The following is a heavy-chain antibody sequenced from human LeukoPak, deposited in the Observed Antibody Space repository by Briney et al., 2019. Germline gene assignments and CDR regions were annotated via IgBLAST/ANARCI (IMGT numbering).Heavy chain of an antibody. V-gene: IGHV4-59*01. CDR2: ICNIGTT. CDR3: ARDIVLTYGMNV. J-gene: IGHJ6*02. D-gene: IGHD2-8*02. Sequence: PSETLSLTCTVSGGSLTNYYWNWIRQSPGKGLQWIGYICNIGTTNYNPSLKSRVTISVDTSNNQFSLSLTSVTAEDSAVYYCARDIVLTYGMNVWGQGATVTVSS. CDR1: GGSLTNYY.